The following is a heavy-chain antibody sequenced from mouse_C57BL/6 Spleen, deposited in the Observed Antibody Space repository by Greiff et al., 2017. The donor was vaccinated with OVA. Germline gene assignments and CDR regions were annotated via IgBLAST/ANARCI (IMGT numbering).Heavy chain of an antibody. J-gene: IGHJ3*01. CDR3: ARGGGNYDWFAY. Sequence: QVQLQQQGAERGKQGAAGKIECKAAGYAFSSYWMNWVKQRPGKGLEWIGQLYPGDGDTNYNGKFKGKATLTADKSSSTAYMQLSSLTSEDSAVYFCARGGGNYDWFAYWGQGTLVTVSA. D-gene: IGHD2-1*01. V-gene: IGHV1-80*01. CDR2: LYPGDGDT. CDR1: GYAFSSYW.